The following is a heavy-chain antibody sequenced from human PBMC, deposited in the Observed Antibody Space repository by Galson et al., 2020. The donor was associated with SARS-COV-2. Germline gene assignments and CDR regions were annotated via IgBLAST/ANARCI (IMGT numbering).Heavy chain of an antibody. CDR1: GFTIRSYD. V-gene: IGHV3-13*05. J-gene: IGHJ6*03. Sequence: GGSLRLSCAASGFTIRSYDMHWVRQVTGKGLEWVSTIGIAGDPYYPGSVKGRFTISRENAKNSLYLQMNSLRAGDTAVYYCARGVAARSYYMDVWGKGTTVTVSS. D-gene: IGHD6-6*01. CDR3: ARGVAARSYYMDV. CDR2: IGIAGDP.